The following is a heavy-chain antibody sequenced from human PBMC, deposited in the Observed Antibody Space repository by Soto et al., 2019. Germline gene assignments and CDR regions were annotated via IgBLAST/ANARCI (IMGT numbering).Heavy chain of an antibody. CDR2: INPGGDVI. J-gene: IGHJ4*02. Sequence: PGGSLRPSCAASGFSLRDYYMTWIRQAPGKGLELLSYINPGGDVIKYADSVKGRFTISRDNAKNSLYLHMNNLRAEDTAVYYCTSDPRIADFWGQGTLVTVSS. CDR1: GFSLRDYY. D-gene: IGHD2-21*01. V-gene: IGHV3-11*01. CDR3: TSDPRIADF.